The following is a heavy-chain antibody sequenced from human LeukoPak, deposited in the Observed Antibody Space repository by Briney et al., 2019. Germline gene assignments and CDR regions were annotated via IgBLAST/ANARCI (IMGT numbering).Heavy chain of an antibody. J-gene: IGHJ3*02. CDR2: INHSGST. D-gene: IGHD5-24*01. Sequence: SETLSLTCAVYGGSFSGYYWSWIRQPPGKGLEWIGEINHSGSTNYNPSLKSRVALSVDTSKNQFSLKLSSLTAAGTAVYYCAKSREEIRGLDAFDIWGQGTMVTVSS. CDR1: GGSFSGYY. V-gene: IGHV4-34*09. CDR3: AKSREEIRGLDAFDI.